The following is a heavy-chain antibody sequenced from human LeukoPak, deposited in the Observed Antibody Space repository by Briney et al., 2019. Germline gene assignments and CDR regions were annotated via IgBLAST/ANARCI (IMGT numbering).Heavy chain of an antibody. J-gene: IGHJ4*02. V-gene: IGHV4-34*01. Sequence: SETLSLTCAVYGGSFSDYYWSWIRQPPGKGLKWIGEINHSGSTNYNPSLKSRVTISIDTSKNQFSLKLTSVTAADTAVYYCARTSGDGYFDYWGQRTLVTVSS. D-gene: IGHD2-21*01. CDR3: ARTSGDGYFDY. CDR2: INHSGST. CDR1: GGSFSDYY.